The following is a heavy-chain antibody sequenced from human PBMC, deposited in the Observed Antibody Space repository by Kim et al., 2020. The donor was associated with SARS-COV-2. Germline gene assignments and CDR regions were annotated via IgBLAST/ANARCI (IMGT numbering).Heavy chain of an antibody. D-gene: IGHD3-10*01. CDR3: AKDRGILWFGELSDGMDV. V-gene: IGHV3-9*01. Sequence: VKGRFTSSRDNAKNSLYLQMNSLRAEDTALYYCAKDRGILWFGELSDGMDVWGQGTTVTVSS. J-gene: IGHJ6*02.